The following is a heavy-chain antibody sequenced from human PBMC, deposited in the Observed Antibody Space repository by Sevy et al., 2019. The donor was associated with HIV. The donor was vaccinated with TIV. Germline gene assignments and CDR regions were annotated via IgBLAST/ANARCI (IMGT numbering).Heavy chain of an antibody. J-gene: IGHJ5*02. V-gene: IGHV4-59*01. Sequence: SETLSLTCTVSTGYINNYYWTWVRQSPGKGLEWIGYIYYRGNNKYKPSLESRVSMSIDTNKEQFSLTLTSVTGADSAIYYCARAEYGHSRGWYSWLDAWGQGILVTVSS. CDR3: ARAEYGHSRGWYSWLDA. CDR1: TGYINNYY. D-gene: IGHD6-19*01. CDR2: IYYRGNN.